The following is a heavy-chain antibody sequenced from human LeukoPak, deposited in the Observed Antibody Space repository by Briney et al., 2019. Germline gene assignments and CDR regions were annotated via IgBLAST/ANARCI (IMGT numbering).Heavy chain of an antibody. V-gene: IGHV4-59*02. CDR2: IYYSGST. CDR3: ARTEAGAFDI. Sequence: PSETLSLTCAVSGASVSSRYWSWIRQSPGKGLEWIGYIYYSGSTNYNPSLKSRVTISVDTSKNQFSLKLSSVTAADTAVYYCARTEAGAFDIWGQGTMVTVSS. J-gene: IGHJ3*02. CDR1: GASVSSRY.